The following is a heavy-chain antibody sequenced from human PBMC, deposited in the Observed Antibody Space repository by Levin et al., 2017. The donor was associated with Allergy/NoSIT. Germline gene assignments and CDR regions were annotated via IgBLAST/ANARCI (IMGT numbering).Heavy chain of an antibody. D-gene: IGHD6-6*01. CDR1: GFTFDDYG. Sequence: PGGSLRLSCAASGFTFDDYGMSWVRQAPGKGLEWVSGINWNGGSTGYADSVKGRFTISRDNAKNSLYLQMNSLRAEDTALYHCARASEYSSSSPFDYWGQGTLVTVSS. CDR2: INWNGGST. CDR3: ARASEYSSSSPFDY. J-gene: IGHJ4*02. V-gene: IGHV3-20*01.